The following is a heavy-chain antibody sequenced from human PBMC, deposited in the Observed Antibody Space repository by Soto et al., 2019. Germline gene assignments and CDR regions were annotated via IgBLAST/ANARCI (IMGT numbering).Heavy chain of an antibody. Sequence: PGESLKISCKGSGYSFSNYYIAWVRQMPGQGLEWMGVVYPGDSESKYSPAFQGQVTMSADKSTGTAYLQWSSLKASDTAMYYCAMTGVAFDIWGQGTMVTVSS. CDR3: AMTGVAFDI. D-gene: IGHD3-10*01. CDR2: VYPGDSES. V-gene: IGHV5-51*01. J-gene: IGHJ3*02. CDR1: GYSFSNYY.